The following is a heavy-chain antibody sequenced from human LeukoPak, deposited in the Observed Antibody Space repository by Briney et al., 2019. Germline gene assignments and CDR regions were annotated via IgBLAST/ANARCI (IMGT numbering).Heavy chain of an antibody. CDR1: GFTFSSYS. V-gene: IGHV3-30*02. D-gene: IGHD3-16*01. J-gene: IGHJ4*02. CDR2: IRYDGSNK. Sequence: PGGSLRLSCAASGFTFSSYSMNWVRQAPGKGLEWVAFIRYDGSNKYYADSVKGRFTISRDNSKNTLYLQMNSLRAEDTAVYYCAKALGYYFDYWGQGTLVTVSS. CDR3: AKALGYYFDY.